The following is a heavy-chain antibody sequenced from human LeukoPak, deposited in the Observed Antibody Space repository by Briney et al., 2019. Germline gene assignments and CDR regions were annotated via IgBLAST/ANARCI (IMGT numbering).Heavy chain of an antibody. D-gene: IGHD2-2*01. J-gene: IGHJ6*02. Sequence: PSETLSLTCTVSGGSVGSGSYYWSWIRQPPGKGLEWIGYIYYSGSTNYNPSLKSRVTISVDTSKNQFSLKLSSVTAADTAVYYCARDGLSLYYYYGMDVWGQGTTVTVSS. CDR2: IYYSGST. CDR3: ARDGLSLYYYYGMDV. CDR1: GGSVGSGSYY. V-gene: IGHV4-61*01.